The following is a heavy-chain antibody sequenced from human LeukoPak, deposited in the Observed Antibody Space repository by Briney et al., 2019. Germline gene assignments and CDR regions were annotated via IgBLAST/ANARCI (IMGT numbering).Heavy chain of an antibody. Sequence: PGGSLRLSCAASGFTFSSYAMHWVRQAPGKGLEWVAVISYDGSNKYYADSVKGRFTISRDNSKNTLYLQMNSLRAEDTAVYYCARDPSYYDILTGYVYYYYMDVWGKGTTVTVSS. CDR2: ISYDGSNK. J-gene: IGHJ6*03. CDR1: GFTFSSYA. D-gene: IGHD3-9*01. V-gene: IGHV3-30*04. CDR3: ARDPSYYDILTGYVYYYYMDV.